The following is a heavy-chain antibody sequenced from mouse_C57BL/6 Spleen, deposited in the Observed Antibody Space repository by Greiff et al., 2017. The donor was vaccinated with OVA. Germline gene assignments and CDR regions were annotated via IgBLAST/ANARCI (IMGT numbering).Heavy chain of an antibody. D-gene: IGHD2-4*01. CDR1: GYTFTSYG. J-gene: IGHJ3*01. CDR2: IYPRSGNT. Sequence: QVQLQQSGAELARPGASVKLSCKASGYTFTSYGISWVKQRTGQGLEWIGEIYPRSGNTYYNEKFKGKATLTADKSSSTAYMELRSLTSEDSAVYFCASYDYPLFAYWGQGTLVTVSA. V-gene: IGHV1-81*01. CDR3: ASYDYPLFAY.